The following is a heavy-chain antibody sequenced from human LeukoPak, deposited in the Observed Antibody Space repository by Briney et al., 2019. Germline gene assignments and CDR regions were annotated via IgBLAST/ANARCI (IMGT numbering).Heavy chain of an antibody. D-gene: IGHD6-19*01. CDR3: AQVTVGGHFDF. CDR2: VSATGST. Sequence: PSETLSLTCTVSGGSISDFYWSWIRQPAGMGLEYIGRVSATGSTSFNPSLQSRVTMSVDTSKSQFSLKLSSVTAADTAVYYCAQVTVGGHFDFWGQGILVTVSS. CDR1: GGSISDFY. V-gene: IGHV4-4*07. J-gene: IGHJ4*02.